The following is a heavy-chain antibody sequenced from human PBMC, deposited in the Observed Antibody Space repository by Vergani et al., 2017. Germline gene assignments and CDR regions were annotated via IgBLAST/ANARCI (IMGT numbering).Heavy chain of an antibody. CDR3: GTDLRKQQLNYYYGMDV. Sequence: QVQLVQSGAEVKKPGASVKVSCKVSGYTPTELSMHWVRPAPGKGLEWMGGFDPEDGETSYAQKSQGRVTMTEDTSTDTTYMEQSSLRCEDTAVYYCGTDLRKQQLNYYYGMDVWGQGTTVTVSS. J-gene: IGHJ6*02. CDR2: FDPEDGET. V-gene: IGHV1-24*01. D-gene: IGHD6-13*01. CDR1: GYTPTELS.